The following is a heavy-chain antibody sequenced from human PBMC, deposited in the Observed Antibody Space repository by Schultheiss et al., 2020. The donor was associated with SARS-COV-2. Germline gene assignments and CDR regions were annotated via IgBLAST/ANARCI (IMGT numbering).Heavy chain of an antibody. J-gene: IGHJ4*02. CDR1: GFTFSSYW. CDR2: INSDGSSS. CDR3: AREGPTYVGYYYFDY. D-gene: IGHD5-12*01. V-gene: IGHV3-74*01. Sequence: GGSLRLSCAASGFTFSSYWMHWVRQAPGKGLVWVSRINSDGSSSSYADSVKGRFTISRDSAKNTLYLQINSLRAEDTAVYYCAREGPTYVGYYYFDYWGQGTLVTVSS.